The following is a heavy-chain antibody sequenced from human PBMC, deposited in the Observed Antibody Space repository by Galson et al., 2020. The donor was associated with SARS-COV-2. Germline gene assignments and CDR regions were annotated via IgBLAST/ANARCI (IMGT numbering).Heavy chain of an antibody. CDR3: ARDLPLLWFGESYFDY. D-gene: IGHD3-10*01. J-gene: IGHJ4*02. CDR2: TYYRSKWYY. V-gene: IGHV6-1*01. CDR1: GDSVSSNSAA. Sequence: SQTLSLTCAISGDSVSSNSAAWNWTRQSPSRGLEWLGRTYYRSKWYYDYAVSVKSRITINPDTSKNQFSLQLNSVTPEDTAVYYCARDLPLLWFGESYFDYWGQGTPVTVSS.